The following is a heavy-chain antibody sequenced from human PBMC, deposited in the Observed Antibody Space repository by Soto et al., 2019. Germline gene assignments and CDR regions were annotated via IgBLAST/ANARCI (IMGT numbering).Heavy chain of an antibody. CDR1: GGSISSGGYS. D-gene: IGHD3-22*01. Sequence: PSETLSVTCAVSGGSISSGGYSWSWIRQPPGKGLEWIGYIYHSGSTYYNPSLKSRITISVDRSKNQFSLKLSSVTAADTAVYYCASFEGYYDSSGYSHWGQGTLVTVSS. CDR3: ASFEGYYDSSGYSH. J-gene: IGHJ4*02. V-gene: IGHV4-30-2*01. CDR2: IYHSGST.